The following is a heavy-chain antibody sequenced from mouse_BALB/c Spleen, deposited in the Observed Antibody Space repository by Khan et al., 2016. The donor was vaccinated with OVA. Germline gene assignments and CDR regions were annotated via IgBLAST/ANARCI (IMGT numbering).Heavy chain of an antibody. J-gene: IGHJ3*01. V-gene: IGHV1S81*02. Sequence: VQLQESGAELVKPGASVKLSCKASGYTFTSYYMYWLKQRPGQGLEWIGEFNPSNGGTNFNENFKSKATLTVDTSSSPAYMQLSSLPSEDPAVSDCTGRGTAGATVWIAYWGQGTLVTVSA. CDR2: FNPSNGGT. CDR1: GYTFTSYY. CDR3: TGRGTAGATVWIAY. D-gene: IGHD3-2*01.